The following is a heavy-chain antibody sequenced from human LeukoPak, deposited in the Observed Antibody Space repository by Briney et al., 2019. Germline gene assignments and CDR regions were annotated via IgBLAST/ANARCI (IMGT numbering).Heavy chain of an antibody. J-gene: IGHJ4*02. Sequence: GGSLRLSCAASGFTFSSYEMNWVRQAPGKGLEWVSYISSSGSTIYYADSVKGRFTISRDNAKNSLYLQMNSLRAEDTAVYYCAAPPLDYYDSSGYYQNWGQGTLVTVSS. V-gene: IGHV3-48*03. D-gene: IGHD3-22*01. CDR1: GFTFSSYE. CDR2: ISSSGSTI. CDR3: AAPPLDYYDSSGYYQN.